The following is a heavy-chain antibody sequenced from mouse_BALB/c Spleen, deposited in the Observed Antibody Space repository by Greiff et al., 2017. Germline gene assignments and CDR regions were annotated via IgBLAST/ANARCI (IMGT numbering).Heavy chain of an antibody. V-gene: IGHV1-14*01. CDR2: INPYNDGT. D-gene: IGHD1-1*01. CDR3: ARDYYGSSYYYYAMDY. J-gene: IGHJ4*01. Sequence: EVQLVESGPELVKPGASVKMSCKASGYTFTSYVMHWVKQKPGQGLEWIGYINPYNDGTKYNEKFKGKATLTSDKSSSTAYMELSSLTSEDSAVYYCARDYYGSSYYYYAMDYWGQGTSVTVSS. CDR1: GYTFTSYV.